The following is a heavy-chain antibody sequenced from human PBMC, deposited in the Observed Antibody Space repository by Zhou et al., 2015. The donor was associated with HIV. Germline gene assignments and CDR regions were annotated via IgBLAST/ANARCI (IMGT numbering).Heavy chain of an antibody. J-gene: IGHJ2*01. D-gene: IGHD6-6*01. V-gene: IGHV1-69*04. CDR2: ITPMFDME. CDR1: GGTFSGSD. CDR3: ARDRGGGARPAWRYFDL. Sequence: LVQSGTEVRKPGSSVNVSCKASGGTFSGSDISWVRQAPGQGLEWMGSITPMFDMETYAEKFRARLTITVDKSTSAAYMELNRLTSEDAAVYYCARDRGGGARPAWRYFDLWGRGTLVAVSS.